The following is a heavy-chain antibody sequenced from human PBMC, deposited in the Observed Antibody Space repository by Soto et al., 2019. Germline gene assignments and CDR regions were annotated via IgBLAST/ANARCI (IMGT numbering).Heavy chain of an antibody. D-gene: IGHD3-22*01. Sequence: LRLSCAASGFTFSKYALSWVRQAPGKGLEWVSAISGSGGTTHYADSVKGRVTISRDNSKDTVFLQMNSLRAEDTAVYSCAKYYYDRSGSPLAFDYWGQGTLVTVSS. V-gene: IGHV3-23*01. J-gene: IGHJ4*02. CDR2: ISGSGGTT. CDR1: GFTFSKYA. CDR3: AKYYYDRSGSPLAFDY.